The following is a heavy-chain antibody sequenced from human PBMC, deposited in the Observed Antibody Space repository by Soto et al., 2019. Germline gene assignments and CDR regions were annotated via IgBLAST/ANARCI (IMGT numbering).Heavy chain of an antibody. V-gene: IGHV1-46*01. D-gene: IGHD6-19*01. CDR2: INPGGGST. J-gene: IGHJ6*02. Sequence: ASVKVSGKASGYTFTSYYMHWVRQAPGQGLEWMGIINPGGGSTSYAQKFQGRVTMTRDTSTSTVYMELSSLRSEDTAVYYCARDRSPKSIAVAYYGMDVWGQGTTVTVSS. CDR1: GYTFTSYY. CDR3: ARDRSPKSIAVAYYGMDV.